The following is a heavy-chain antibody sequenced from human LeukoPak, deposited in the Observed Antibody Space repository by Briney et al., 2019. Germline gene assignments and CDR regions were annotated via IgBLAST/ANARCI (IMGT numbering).Heavy chain of an antibody. D-gene: IGHD6-13*01. Sequence: GGSLRLACAASGSTVSSNYMNWVRQAPGKGLEWVSVIYGGGNIYYADSVKGRFTISRDISKNTVFLQMNTLRVEDTAVYYCARLAAGNSGPLDYWGQGTLVTVSS. CDR1: GSTVSSNY. J-gene: IGHJ4*02. CDR3: ARLAAGNSGPLDY. CDR2: IYGGGNI. V-gene: IGHV3-53*01.